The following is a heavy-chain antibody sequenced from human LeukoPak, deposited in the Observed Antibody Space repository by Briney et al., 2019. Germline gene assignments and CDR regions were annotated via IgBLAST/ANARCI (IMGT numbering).Heavy chain of an antibody. CDR2: IYYSGST. Sequence: SETLSLTCTVSGGSISSSSYYWGWIRQPPGKGLEWIGSIYYSGSTYYNPSLKSRVTISVYTSKNQFSLKLSYVTAADTAVYYCPISIAVADNRYYFDYWGQGTLVTVSS. CDR1: GGSISSSSYY. J-gene: IGHJ4*02. CDR3: PISIAVADNRYYFDY. V-gene: IGHV4-39*07. D-gene: IGHD6-19*01.